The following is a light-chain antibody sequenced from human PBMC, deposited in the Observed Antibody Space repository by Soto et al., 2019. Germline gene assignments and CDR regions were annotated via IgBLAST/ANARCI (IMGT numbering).Light chain of an antibody. J-gene: IGLJ1*01. Sequence: QSVLTQPASVSGSPGQSITISCTGTSSDVGGYNYVSWYQQHPGKAPKLMIYDVSNRPSGVSNRFSGSKSGNTASLTISGLQAEDEADYYCNSYTSSTTLHVFGTGTQLTVL. CDR3: NSYTSSTTLHV. CDR2: DVS. CDR1: SSDVGGYNY. V-gene: IGLV2-14*01.